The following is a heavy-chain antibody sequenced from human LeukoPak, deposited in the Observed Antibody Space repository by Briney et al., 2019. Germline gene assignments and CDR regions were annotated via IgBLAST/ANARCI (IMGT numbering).Heavy chain of an antibody. Sequence: GESLKISCQGSGYSFTNYWIGWVRRLPGKGLEWMGTIYPGDSETRYSPSFQGQVTISADKSISTAYLQWSSLKASDTAMYYCARGNYFDYWGQGTLVTVSS. CDR2: IYPGDSET. CDR1: GYSFTNYW. CDR3: ARGNYFDY. V-gene: IGHV5-51*01. J-gene: IGHJ4*02.